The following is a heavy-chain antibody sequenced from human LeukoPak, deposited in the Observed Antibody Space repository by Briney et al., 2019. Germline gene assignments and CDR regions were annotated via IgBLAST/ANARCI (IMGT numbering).Heavy chain of an antibody. V-gene: IGHV3-7*03. J-gene: IGHJ4*02. CDR1: GFTFSLYW. CDR2: IKQDGSEK. D-gene: IGHD3-9*01. CDR3: AGGTGFIIKD. Sequence: PGGSLRLSCAASGFTFSLYWMNWVRGAPGKGLEWVANIKQDGSEKNYVDSVKGRFTISRDNAKNSLYLQMNNLRVEDTAMYYCAGGTGFIIKDWGQGTLVTVSS.